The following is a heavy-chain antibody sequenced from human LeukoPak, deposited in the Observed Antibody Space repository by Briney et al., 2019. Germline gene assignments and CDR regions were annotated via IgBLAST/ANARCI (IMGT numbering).Heavy chain of an antibody. CDR2: INSNGGST. CDR3: VRNWGNLDY. V-gene: IGHV3-64D*06. Sequence: GGSLRLSCSASGFTFSNYAMHWGRQGPGKGLEYVSAINSNGGSTYYADSMKGRFIISRDNSKNTLYLQMSSLRAEDTAVYYCVRNWGNLDYWGQGTLVTVSS. D-gene: IGHD7-27*01. J-gene: IGHJ4*02. CDR1: GFTFSNYA.